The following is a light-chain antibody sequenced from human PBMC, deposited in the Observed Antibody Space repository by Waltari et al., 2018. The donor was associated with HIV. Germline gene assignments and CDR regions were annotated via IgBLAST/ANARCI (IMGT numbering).Light chain of an antibody. CDR2: DDS. J-gene: IGLJ2*01. V-gene: IGLV3-21*02. CDR1: NIAIKT. Sequence: SYVLAPPPSVSVAPGQTARIPCGGNNIAIKTVHWYQQKPGHAPVLVVHDDSHRPSGIPERFSGSNSGNTATLTISRVEAGDEADYFCQVWDTSSDQGVFGGGTKLTVL. CDR3: QVWDTSSDQGV.